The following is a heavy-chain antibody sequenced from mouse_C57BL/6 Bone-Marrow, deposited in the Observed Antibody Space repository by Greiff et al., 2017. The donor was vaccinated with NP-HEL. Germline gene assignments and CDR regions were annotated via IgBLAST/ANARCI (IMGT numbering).Heavy chain of an antibody. V-gene: IGHV1-15*01. CDR3: TRGSYYGRDWYFDV. Sequence: VKLQESGAELVRPGASVTLSCKASGYTFTDYEMHWVKQTPVHGLEWIGAIDPETGGTAYNQKFKGKAILTADKSSSTAYMELRSLTSEDSAVYYCTRGSYYGRDWYFDVWGTGTTVTVSS. CDR1: GYTFTDYE. J-gene: IGHJ1*03. D-gene: IGHD1-1*01. CDR2: IDPETGGT.